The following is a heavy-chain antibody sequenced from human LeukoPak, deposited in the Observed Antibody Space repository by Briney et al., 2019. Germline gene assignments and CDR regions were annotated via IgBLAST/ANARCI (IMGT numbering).Heavy chain of an antibody. D-gene: IGHD4-11*01. CDR3: ARDVHSDYDYYAMDV. CDR1: GFTFSSYS. CDR2: ISTTSTYI. Sequence: PGGSLRLSCAASGFTFSSYSVNWVRRAPGKGLEWVSSISTTSTYIYYADSVKGRFTISRDNATSSLYLQMNSLRAEDTAVYYCARDVHSDYDYYAMDVWGQGTTVTVSS. V-gene: IGHV3-21*01. J-gene: IGHJ6*01.